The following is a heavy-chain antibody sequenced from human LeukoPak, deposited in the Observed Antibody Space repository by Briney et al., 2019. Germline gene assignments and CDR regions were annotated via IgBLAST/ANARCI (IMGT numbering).Heavy chain of an antibody. V-gene: IGHV4-59*01. J-gene: IGHJ3*02. CDR1: GGSISSYY. Sequence: PSETLSLTCTVSGGSISSYYWSWIRQPPGKGLEWIGYIYYSGSTNYNPSLKSRVTISLDTSKNQFSLKLSSVTAADTAVYYCARARVRGALDAFDIWGQQTMVTVSS. D-gene: IGHD3-10*01. CDR2: IYYSGST. CDR3: ARARVRGALDAFDI.